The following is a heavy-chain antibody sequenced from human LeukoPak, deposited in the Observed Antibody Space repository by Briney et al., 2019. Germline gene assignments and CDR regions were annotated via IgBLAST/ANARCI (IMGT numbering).Heavy chain of an antibody. V-gene: IGHV1-8*03. CDR1: GYTFTSYD. J-gene: IGHJ4*02. D-gene: IGHD3-10*01. CDR3: ARETLVYGSGRTYYFDY. Sequence: WASVKVSCKASGYTFTSYDINWVRQATGQGREWMGWMNPNSGNTGYAQKFQGRVTITRNTSISTAYMELSSLRSEDTAVYSCARETLVYGSGRTYYFDYWGQGTLVTVSS. CDR2: MNPNSGNT.